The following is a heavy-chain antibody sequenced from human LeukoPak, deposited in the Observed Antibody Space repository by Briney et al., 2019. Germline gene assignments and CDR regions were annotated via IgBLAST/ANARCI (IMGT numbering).Heavy chain of an antibody. D-gene: IGHD3-22*01. J-gene: IGHJ4*02. V-gene: IGHV3-11*04. CDR1: GFTFSDYY. Sequence: GGSLRLSCAASGFTFSDYYMSWIRQAPGKGLEWVSYISSSGSTIYYADSVKGRFTISRDNAKNSPYLQMNSLRAEDTAVYYCASSMIVVDPQGFDYWGQGTLVTVSS. CDR3: ASSMIVVDPQGFDY. CDR2: ISSSGSTI.